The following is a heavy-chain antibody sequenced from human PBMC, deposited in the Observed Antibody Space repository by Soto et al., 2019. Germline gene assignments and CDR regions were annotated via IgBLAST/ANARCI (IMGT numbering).Heavy chain of an antibody. CDR1: GDSASSNSAA. CDR2: TYYRSKWYN. J-gene: IGHJ5*02. Sequence: SQTLSLTCAISGDSASSNSAAWNWIRQSPSRGLEWLGRTYYRSKWYNDYAVSVKSRITINPDTSKNQFSLQLNSETPEDTAVSHCARSSSSFMTIDLWSWLDPRGQGTLVTV. CDR3: ARSSSSFMTIDLWSWLDP. D-gene: IGHD6-6*01. V-gene: IGHV6-1*01.